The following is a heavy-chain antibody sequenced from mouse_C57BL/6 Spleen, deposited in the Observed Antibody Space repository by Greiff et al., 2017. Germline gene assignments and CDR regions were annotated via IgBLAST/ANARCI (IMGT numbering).Heavy chain of an antibody. J-gene: IGHJ3*01. V-gene: IGHV5-17*01. D-gene: IGHD2-5*01. CDR1: GFTFSDYG. Sequence: EVQGVESGGGLVKPGGSLKLSCAASGFTFSDYGMHWVRQAPEKGLEWVAYISSGSSTIYYADTVKGRFTISRDNAKNTLFLQMTSLRSEATDMFYCARDSNYRFAYWGQGTLVTVSA. CDR2: ISSGSSTI. CDR3: ARDSNYRFAY.